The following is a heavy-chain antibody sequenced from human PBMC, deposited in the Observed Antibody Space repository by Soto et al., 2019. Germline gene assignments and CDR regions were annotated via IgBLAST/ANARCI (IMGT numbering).Heavy chain of an antibody. D-gene: IGHD2-2*01. CDR1: GGSISSYY. Sequence: ASETLSLTCTVSGGSISSYYWSWFRQPPGKGLEWIGYIYYSGSTNYNPSLKSRVTISVDTSKNQFSLKLSSVTAADTAVYYCARDLQEHIVVVPAAPNGWFDPWGQGTLVTVSS. J-gene: IGHJ5*02. CDR3: ARDLQEHIVVVPAAPNGWFDP. CDR2: IYYSGST. V-gene: IGHV4-59*01.